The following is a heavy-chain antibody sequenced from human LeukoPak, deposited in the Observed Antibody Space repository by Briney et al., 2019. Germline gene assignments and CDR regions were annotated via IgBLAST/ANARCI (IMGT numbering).Heavy chain of an antibody. J-gene: IGHJ5*02. CDR2: IKQDGSEK. D-gene: IGHD2-15*01. CDR1: GFTFSSYW. Sequence: PGGSLRLSCAASGFTFSSYWMSWVRQAPGKGLEWVANIKQDGSEKYYVDSVKGRFTISRDNAKNSLYLQMNSLRAEDTAVYYCARDGKGPLVAPNWFDPWGQGTLVTVSS. CDR3: ARDGKGPLVAPNWFDP. V-gene: IGHV3-7*01.